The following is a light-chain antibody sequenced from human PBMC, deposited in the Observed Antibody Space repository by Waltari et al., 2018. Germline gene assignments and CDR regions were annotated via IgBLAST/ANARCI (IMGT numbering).Light chain of an antibody. CDR3: VLYMGSGIWV. V-gene: IGLV8-61*01. CDR1: PRPVSTSYY. Sequence: QTVVNQEPSFSVSPGGTVPLTCGLTPRPVSTSYYPTWYQQTPGQAPRTLIYSTNTRSSGVPDRFSGSILGNKAALTITGAQADDESDYYCVLYMGSGIWVFGGGTKLTVI. J-gene: IGLJ3*02. CDR2: STN.